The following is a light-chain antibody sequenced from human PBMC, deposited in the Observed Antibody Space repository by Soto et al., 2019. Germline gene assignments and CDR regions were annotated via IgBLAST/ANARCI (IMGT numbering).Light chain of an antibody. CDR2: SNN. J-gene: IGLJ1*01. CDR1: SSNIGARVD. V-gene: IGLV1-40*01. CDR3: QSYDSSLSGSYV. Sequence: QSVLTQPPSVSGAPGQTVTISCTGSSSNIGARVDVHWYQHLPGTAPKLLIYSNNIRPSGVPDRFSGSKSGSSASLAISGLQPKDEGDYYCQSYDSSLSGSYVFGTGTKLTVL.